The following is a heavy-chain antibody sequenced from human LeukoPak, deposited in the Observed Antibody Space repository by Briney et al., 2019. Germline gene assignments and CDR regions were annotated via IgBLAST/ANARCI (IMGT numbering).Heavy chain of an antibody. V-gene: IGHV3-7*03. CDR2: IKQDGSEK. CDR1: GVTFSSYW. J-gene: IGHJ5*02. Sequence: GGSLRLSCAASGVTFSSYWMSWVRQAPGKGLEWVANIKQDGSEKYYVDSVKGRFTISRDNAKNSLYLQMNSLRAEDTAVYYCARGIWFDPWGQGTLVTVSS. CDR3: ARGIWFDP.